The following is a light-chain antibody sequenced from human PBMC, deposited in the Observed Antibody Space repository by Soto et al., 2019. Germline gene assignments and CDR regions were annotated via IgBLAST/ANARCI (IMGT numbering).Light chain of an antibody. Sequence: QLVVTQSPSASASLGASVKLTCTLSSGHNNYAIAWHQQQPEKGPRYLLKVRSDGGHIKGDGIPDRFSGSSSGAERYLTISSLQSEDEADYYCQTWGPGLVVFGGGTKLTVL. CDR2: VRSDGGH. V-gene: IGLV4-69*01. J-gene: IGLJ2*01. CDR3: QTWGPGLVV. CDR1: SGHNNYA.